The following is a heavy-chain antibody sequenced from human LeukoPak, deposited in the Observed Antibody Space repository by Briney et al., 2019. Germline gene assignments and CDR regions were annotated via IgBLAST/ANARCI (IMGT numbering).Heavy chain of an antibody. J-gene: IGHJ4*02. Sequence: GGSLRLSXAASGFTFDDYAMHWVRQAPGKGLEWVSGISWNSGSIGYADSVKGRFTISRDNAKNSLYLQMNSLRAEDMALYYCAKADVDTAMDPYYFDYWGQGTLVTVSS. CDR2: ISWNSGSI. D-gene: IGHD5-18*01. V-gene: IGHV3-9*03. CDR3: AKADVDTAMDPYYFDY. CDR1: GFTFDDYA.